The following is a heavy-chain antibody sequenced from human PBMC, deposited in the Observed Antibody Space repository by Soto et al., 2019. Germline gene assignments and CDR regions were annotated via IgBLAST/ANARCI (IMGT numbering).Heavy chain of an antibody. D-gene: IGHD2-21*01. CDR3: AQDRGWGVVSPSHDY. CDR2: IRGTGGET. J-gene: IGHJ4*02. Sequence: ESGGGIVQPGGSLRVSCVASGFTFRNFVMSWVRQAPGKGLEWVSAIRGTGGETFYADSVKGRFTISRDNSKNTLYLQMNSLRDEDTALYCCAQDRGWGVVSPSHDYWGQGTLVTVSS. V-gene: IGHV3-23*01. CDR1: GFTFRNFV.